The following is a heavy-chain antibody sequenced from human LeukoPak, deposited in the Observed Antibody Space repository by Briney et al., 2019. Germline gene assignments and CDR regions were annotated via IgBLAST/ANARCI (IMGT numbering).Heavy chain of an antibody. V-gene: IGHV3-30*03. CDR2: VAHDGTVK. CDR3: ARAYDFWSGPTNYFDY. Sequence: GGSLRLSCVGSGFTFSNYGMHWVRQAPDKGLEWVAVVAHDGTVKYYADPVKGRFTISRDNGKKTLYLEMTSLRPEDTAVYYCARAYDFWSGPTNYFDYWGQGTLVTVSS. J-gene: IGHJ4*02. CDR1: GFTFSNYG. D-gene: IGHD3-3*01.